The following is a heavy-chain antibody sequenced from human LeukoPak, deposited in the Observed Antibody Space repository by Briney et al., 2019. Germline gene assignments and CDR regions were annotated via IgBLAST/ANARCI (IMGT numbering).Heavy chain of an antibody. D-gene: IGHD2-2*01. CDR2: ISAYNGNT. J-gene: IGHJ5*02. V-gene: IGHV1-18*01. Sequence: GASVKVSCKASVYTFTSYGISWVRQAPGQGLEWMGWISAYNGNTNYAQKLQGRVTMTTDTSTSTAYMELRSLRSDDTAVYYCARVRLVVVPAANWFDPWGQGTLVTVSS. CDR3: ARVRLVVVPAANWFDP. CDR1: VYTFTSYG.